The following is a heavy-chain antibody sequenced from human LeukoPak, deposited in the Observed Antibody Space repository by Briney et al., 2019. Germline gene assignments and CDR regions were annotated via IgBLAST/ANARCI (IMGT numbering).Heavy chain of an antibody. J-gene: IGHJ3*02. CDR3: ARDSSSGGSKVPGAFDI. CDR2: ISSSSSYI. D-gene: IGHD2-15*01. V-gene: IGHV3-21*01. Sequence: GGSLRLSCAASGFTFSSYSMNWVRQAPGKGLEWVSSISSSSSYIYYADSVKGRFTISRDSAKNSLYLQMNSLRAEDTAVYYCARDSSSGGSKVPGAFDIWGQGTMVTVSS. CDR1: GFTFSSYS.